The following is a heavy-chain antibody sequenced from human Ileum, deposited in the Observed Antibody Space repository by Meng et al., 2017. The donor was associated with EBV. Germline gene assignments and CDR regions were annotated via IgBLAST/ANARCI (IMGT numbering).Heavy chain of an antibody. CDR2: TTEDGGFT. CDR1: GLPFRHYW. CDR3: SRDLAGPYDD. J-gene: IGHJ4*02. V-gene: IGHV3-74*01. Sequence: QLVDAGGALVPPGGSLRLSFATSGLPFRHYWMHWVRQVPGKGLVWVSRTTEDGGFTTYADSVRGRFTISRDNTKNILYLQMDSLRAEDTAVYFCSRDLAGPYDDWGQGTLVTVSS.